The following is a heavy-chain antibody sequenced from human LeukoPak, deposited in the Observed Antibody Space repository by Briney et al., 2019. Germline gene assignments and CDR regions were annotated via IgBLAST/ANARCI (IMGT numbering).Heavy chain of an antibody. Sequence: PSETLSLTCAVYGGSFSGYYWSCIRQPPGKGLEWIGEINHSGSTNYNPSLKSRVTISVDTSKNQFSLKLSSVTAADTAVYYCARGRPPVLRYFDWSIKTFPFYGYWGQGTLVTVSS. J-gene: IGHJ4*02. D-gene: IGHD3-9*01. CDR3: ARGRPPVLRYFDWSIKTFPFYGY. V-gene: IGHV4-34*01. CDR2: INHSGST. CDR1: GGSFSGYY.